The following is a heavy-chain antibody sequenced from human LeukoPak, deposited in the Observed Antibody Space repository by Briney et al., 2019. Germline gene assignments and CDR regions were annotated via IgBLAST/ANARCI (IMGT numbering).Heavy chain of an antibody. CDR1: GGSISSYY. J-gene: IGHJ4*02. D-gene: IGHD1-20*01. V-gene: IGHV4-59*01. Sequence: SETLSLTCTVSGGSISSYYWSWIRQPPGKGLEWIGYIYYSGSTNYNPSLKSRVTISVDTSKNQFSLKLSSVTAADTAVYYCANPEGGLTGQDYWGQGTLVTVSS. CDR2: IYYSGST. CDR3: ANPEGGLTGQDY.